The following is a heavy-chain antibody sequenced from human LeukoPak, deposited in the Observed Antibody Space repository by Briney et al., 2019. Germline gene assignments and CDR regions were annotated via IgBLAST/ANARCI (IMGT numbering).Heavy chain of an antibody. CDR1: GFDFTIHW. CDR2: ICPGDSNT. V-gene: IGHV5-51*01. D-gene: IGHD5/OR15-5a*01. J-gene: IGHJ6*02. CDR3: TKLSPISKDGYYGMDV. Sequence: GESLKISCKGSGFDFTIHWIAWVRQMPGKGLEWMGIICPGDSNTKYSPSFRSQVTISADKSITTAYLQWSSLKASDTAMYYCTKLSPISKDGYYGMDVWGQGTTVTVSS.